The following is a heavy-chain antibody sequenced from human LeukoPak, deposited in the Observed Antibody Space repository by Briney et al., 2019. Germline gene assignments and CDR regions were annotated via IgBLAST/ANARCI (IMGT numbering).Heavy chain of an antibody. CDR2: INWNGGST. Sequence: GGSLRLSCAASGFTFRNSGMSWVRQAPGKGLEWVSGINWNGGSTGYADSVEGRFTISRDNAKNSQYLQMNSLRVEDTALYYCARAQTYGDSRLLLDYWGQGTLVTVSS. V-gene: IGHV3-20*04. J-gene: IGHJ4*02. D-gene: IGHD4-17*01. CDR1: GFTFRNSG. CDR3: ARAQTYGDSRLLLDY.